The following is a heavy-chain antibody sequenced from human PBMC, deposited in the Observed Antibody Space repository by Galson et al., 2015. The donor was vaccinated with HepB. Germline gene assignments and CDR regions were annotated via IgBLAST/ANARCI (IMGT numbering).Heavy chain of an antibody. Sequence: SLRLSCAASGFTFSNHAMHWVRQAPGKGLEWVAVIWFDGRNEFYADSVKGRFTISRDNSQNTLFLQMNSLRGEDTAVYYCAKEVRYSSNWFEGFYYDGTDVWGQGTTVTVSS. CDR2: IWFDGRNE. CDR3: AKEVRYSSNWFEGFYYDGTDV. V-gene: IGHV3-33*06. J-gene: IGHJ6*02. D-gene: IGHD6-13*01. CDR1: GFTFSNHA.